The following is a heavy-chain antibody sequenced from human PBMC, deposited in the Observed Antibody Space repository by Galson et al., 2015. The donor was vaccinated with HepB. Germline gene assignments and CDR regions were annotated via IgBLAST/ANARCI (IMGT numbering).Heavy chain of an antibody. V-gene: IGHV1-24*01. J-gene: IGHJ3*02. CDR1: GYTLTELS. CDR2: FDPEDGET. CDR3: ATVGVVAAYHDAFDI. D-gene: IGHD2-15*01. Sequence: SVKVSCKVSGYTLTELSMHWVRQAPGKGLEWMGGFDPEDGETIYAQKFQGRVTMTEDTSTDTAYMELSSLRSEDTAVYYCATVGVVAAYHDAFDIWGQGTMVTVSS.